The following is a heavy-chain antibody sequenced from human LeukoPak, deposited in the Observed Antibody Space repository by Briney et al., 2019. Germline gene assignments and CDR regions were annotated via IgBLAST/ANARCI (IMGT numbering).Heavy chain of an antibody. CDR1: GDFISSSSYY. Sequence: SETLSLTCTVSGDFISSSSYYWGWIRQPPGKGLVWIGDIYYTGKTYYNPSLKSRVFISIDTSKNYFSLNLNFVTAADTAVYYCARRRYYDSTGYFEWGRGSLVTVSS. D-gene: IGHD3-22*01. CDR2: IYYTGKT. J-gene: IGHJ1*01. V-gene: IGHV4-39*02. CDR3: ARRRYYDSTGYFE.